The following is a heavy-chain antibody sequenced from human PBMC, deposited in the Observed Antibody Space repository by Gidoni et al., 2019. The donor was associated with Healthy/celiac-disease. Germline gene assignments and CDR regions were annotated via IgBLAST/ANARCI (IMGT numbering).Heavy chain of an antibody. V-gene: IGHV1-18*01. D-gene: IGHD3-16*01. CDR2: ISAYNGNT. CDR1: TSYG. J-gene: IGHJ6*02. Sequence: TSYGISWVRQAPGQGLEWMGWISAYNGNTNYAQKLQGRVTMTTDTSTSTAYMELRSLRSDDTAVYYCARDWAYYYGMDVWGQGTTVTVSS. CDR3: ARDWAYYYGMDV.